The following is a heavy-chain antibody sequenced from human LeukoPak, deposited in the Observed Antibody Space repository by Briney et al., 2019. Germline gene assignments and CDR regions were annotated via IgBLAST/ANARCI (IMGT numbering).Heavy chain of an antibody. J-gene: IGHJ4*02. D-gene: IGHD1-7*01. V-gene: IGHV5-51*01. Sequence: GESLKISCKGSGYSFTDYWIGWVRQMPGKGLEWMGIFYLDDSDTRYNPSFQGQVTISADKSISTAYLQWSSLKASDTAMYYCARRKNYYFDYWGQGTLVTVSS. CDR1: GYSFTDYW. CDR2: FYLDDSDT. CDR3: ARRKNYYFDY.